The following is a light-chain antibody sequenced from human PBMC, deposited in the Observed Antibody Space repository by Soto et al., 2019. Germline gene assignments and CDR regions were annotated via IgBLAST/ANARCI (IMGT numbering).Light chain of an antibody. CDR2: TNT. CDR1: SSNVGGNP. CDR3: ASWDDSLNGPV. Sequence: QSVLTQPPSASGTPGQRATISCSGSSSNVGGNPVNWYQHVPTTAPKLLIYTNTQRPSGVPDRFSGSKSGTSASLAISGLQSEDEADYYCASWDDSLNGPVFGTGTRSPS. V-gene: IGLV1-44*01. J-gene: IGLJ1*01.